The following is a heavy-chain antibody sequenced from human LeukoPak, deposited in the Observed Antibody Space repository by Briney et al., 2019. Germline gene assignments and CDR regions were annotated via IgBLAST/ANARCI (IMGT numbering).Heavy chain of an antibody. D-gene: IGHD3-22*01. CDR1: GFTFSSYA. CDR3: ARDSYYYDSSGYYDY. J-gene: IGHJ4*02. V-gene: IGHV3-30*04. Sequence: GRSLRLSCAASGFTFSSYAMHWVRQAPGKGLEWVAVISYDGSNKYYADSVKGRFTISRDNSKNTLYLQMNSLRAEDTAVYYCARDSYYYDSSGYYDYWGQGTLVTVSS. CDR2: ISYDGSNK.